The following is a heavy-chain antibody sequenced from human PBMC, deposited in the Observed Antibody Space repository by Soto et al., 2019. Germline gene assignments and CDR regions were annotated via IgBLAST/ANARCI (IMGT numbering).Heavy chain of an antibody. J-gene: IGHJ6*03. CDR2: IWSDGSNE. CDR1: EFTFSRHG. CDR3: ARERTYGDNKHNYMDV. D-gene: IGHD4-17*01. V-gene: IGHV3-33*01. Sequence: QVQLVESGGGVVQPGRSLRLSCAASEFTFSRHGMHWVRQAPGKGLQWVGVIWSDGSNELYADSVKGRFNISRDNSKNNLYLQMNSLRAEDTAVYYCARERTYGDNKHNYMDVWGTGITVTVSS.